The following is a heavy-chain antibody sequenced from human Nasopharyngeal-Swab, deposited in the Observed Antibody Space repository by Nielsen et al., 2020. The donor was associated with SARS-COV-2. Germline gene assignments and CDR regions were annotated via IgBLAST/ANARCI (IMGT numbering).Heavy chain of an antibody. CDR2: IYPGDSDT. CDR3: ARQKIRKHIVVVTAIWDAFDI. CDR1: GYSFTSYW. J-gene: IGHJ3*02. Sequence: GESLKISCKGSGYSFTSYWIGWVRQMPGKGLEWMGIIYPGDSDTRYSPSFQGRVTISADKSIITAYLQRSSLKASDTAMYYCARQKIRKHIVVVTAIWDAFDIWGQGTMVTVSS. D-gene: IGHD2-21*02. V-gene: IGHV5-51*01.